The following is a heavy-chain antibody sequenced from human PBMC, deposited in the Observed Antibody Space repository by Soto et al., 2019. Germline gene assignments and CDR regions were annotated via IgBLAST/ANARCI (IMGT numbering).Heavy chain of an antibody. CDR1: GGTFGSYT. CDR3: ARQRAMPPHFYSGMDV. J-gene: IGHJ6*02. CDR2: IIPMFGTA. Sequence: QVHLVQSGAEVKKPGSSVKVSCTASGGTFGSYTVTWVRQAPGQGLEWMGEIIPMFGTASYAQKFQGRVTLTADKSTTTAHMELRSLSSDDTAVYFCARQRAMPPHFYSGMDVWGPGTTVTVSS. D-gene: IGHD2-2*01. V-gene: IGHV1-69*06.